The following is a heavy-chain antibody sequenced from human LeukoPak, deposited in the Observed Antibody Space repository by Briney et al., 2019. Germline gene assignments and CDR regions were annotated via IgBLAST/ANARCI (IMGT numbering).Heavy chain of an antibody. V-gene: IGHV1-2*02. CDR3: ARDLMLTH. D-gene: IGHD2-8*01. J-gene: IGHJ4*02. CDR1: GYTFTDYY. CDR2: INLKSGGT. Sequence: ASVKVSCKASGYTFTDYYIHWVRQAPGQALEWMGWINLKSGGTNYAQKFQGSVTMTRDTSISAAFMEMSGLTADDTAVYYCARDLMLTHWGQGTLAIVSS.